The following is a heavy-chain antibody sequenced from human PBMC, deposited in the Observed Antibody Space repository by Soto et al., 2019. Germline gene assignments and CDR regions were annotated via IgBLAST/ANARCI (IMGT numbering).Heavy chain of an antibody. CDR3: AKGAGSGYYYYMDV. CDR1: GFTFDDYA. CDR2: ISWNSGSI. Sequence: EVQLVESGGGLVQPGRSLRLSCAASGFTFDDYAMHWVRQAPGKGLEWVSGISWNSGSIGYADSVKGRFTISRDNAKNSLYLQMNSLRAEDTALYYCAKGAGSGYYYYMDVWGKGTTVTVSS. V-gene: IGHV3-9*01. J-gene: IGHJ6*03.